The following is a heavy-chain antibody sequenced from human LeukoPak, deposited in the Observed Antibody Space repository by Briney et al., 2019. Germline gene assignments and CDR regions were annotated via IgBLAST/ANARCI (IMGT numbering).Heavy chain of an antibody. V-gene: IGHV1-69*13. D-gene: IGHD5-18*01. CDR3: AREGYSYGVLPEYYFDY. J-gene: IGHJ4*02. Sequence: SVTVSCKASGGTFSSYAISWVRQAPGQGLEWMGGIIPIFGTANYAQKFQGRVTITADESTSTAYMELSSLRSEDTAVYYCAREGYSYGVLPEYYFDYWGQGTLVTVSS. CDR2: IIPIFGTA. CDR1: GGTFSSYA.